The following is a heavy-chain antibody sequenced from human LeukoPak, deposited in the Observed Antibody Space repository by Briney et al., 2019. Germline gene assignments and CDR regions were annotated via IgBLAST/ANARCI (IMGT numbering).Heavy chain of an antibody. CDR1: GFTFSSYG. Sequence: PGGSLRLSCAASGFTFSSYGMNWVRRAPGKGLEWVSYISSSSTIYYADSVKGRFTISRDNAKNSLYLQMSNLRAEDTAVYFCARGGGLDVWGQGATVTVSS. V-gene: IGHV3-48*01. D-gene: IGHD3-16*01. CDR2: ISSSSTI. J-gene: IGHJ6*02. CDR3: ARGGGLDV.